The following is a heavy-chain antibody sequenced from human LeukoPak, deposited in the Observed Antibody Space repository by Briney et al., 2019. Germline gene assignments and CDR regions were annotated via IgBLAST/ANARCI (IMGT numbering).Heavy chain of an antibody. V-gene: IGHV3-7*01. CDR1: GFFVGTYW. CDR3: ARAYRDGYNNAPRPLDY. Sequence: GGSLRLSWAASGFFVGTYWMSWVRQAPGEGLEWVANIKKDGSDTYYVDSVNGRFTISRDNAMHSLFLQMNSLRAEDMAVYYCARAYRDGYNNAPRPLDYWGQGTLVTVSS. D-gene: IGHD5-24*01. CDR2: IKKDGSDT. J-gene: IGHJ4*02.